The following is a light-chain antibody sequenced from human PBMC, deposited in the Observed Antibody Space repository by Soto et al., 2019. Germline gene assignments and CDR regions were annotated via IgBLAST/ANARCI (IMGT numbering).Light chain of an antibody. CDR3: SSYAGSNNLV. Sequence: QSALTRPPSASGSPGQSVTISCTGTSSDVGGYNYVSWYQQHPGKAPKLMISEVSKRPSGVPDRFSGSKSGNTASLTVSGLQAEDEDDYYCSSYAGSNNLVFGGGTKLTVL. CDR2: EVS. V-gene: IGLV2-8*01. CDR1: SSDVGGYNY. J-gene: IGLJ2*01.